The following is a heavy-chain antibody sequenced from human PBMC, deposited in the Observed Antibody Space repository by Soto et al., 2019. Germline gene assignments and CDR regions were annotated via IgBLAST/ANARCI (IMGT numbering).Heavy chain of an antibody. CDR3: AASDRGSSAGLGAFDI. Sequence: QLQLQESGPGLVKPSETLSLTCTVSGGSISSSSYYWGWIRQPPRKGLEWIGSIYYSGSTYYNPSLKSQVTIAVDTSTNQFSRRLSSVTAADTAVYYCAASDRGSSAGLGAFDIWGQGTMVTVSS. CDR2: IYYSGST. J-gene: IGHJ3*02. V-gene: IGHV4-39*01. D-gene: IGHD6-6*01. CDR1: GGSISSSSYY.